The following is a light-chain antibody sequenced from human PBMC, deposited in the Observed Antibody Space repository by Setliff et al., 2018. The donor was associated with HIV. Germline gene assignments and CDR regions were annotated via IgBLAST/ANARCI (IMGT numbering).Light chain of an antibody. Sequence: PGQKVTISCSGSSSNIGNNYVSWYQQLPGTAPKLLIYDNNKRPSGIPDRFSGSKSGTSATLGITGLQTGDEADYYCGTWDSSLSVGVFGSGTKVTV. CDR3: GTWDSSLSVGV. V-gene: IGLV1-51*01. CDR2: DNN. CDR1: SSNIGNNY. J-gene: IGLJ1*01.